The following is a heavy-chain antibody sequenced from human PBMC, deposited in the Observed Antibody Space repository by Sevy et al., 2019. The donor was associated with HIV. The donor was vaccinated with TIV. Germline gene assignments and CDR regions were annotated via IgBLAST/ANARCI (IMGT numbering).Heavy chain of an antibody. CDR1: GFTFNTHA. D-gene: IGHD3-22*01. V-gene: IGHV3-23*01. CDR3: ATALNPALESMLEVCFATLKGFDV. J-gene: IGHJ3*01. Sequence: GGCLRLSCAASGFTFNTHAMNCVRQAPGKGLEWVSVISGPGSSTYYVDSVKGRFTISRDNSKNILYLQMNSLRADDTAVYYCATALNPALESMLEVCFATLKGFDVWGQGTAVTVSS. CDR2: ISGPGSST.